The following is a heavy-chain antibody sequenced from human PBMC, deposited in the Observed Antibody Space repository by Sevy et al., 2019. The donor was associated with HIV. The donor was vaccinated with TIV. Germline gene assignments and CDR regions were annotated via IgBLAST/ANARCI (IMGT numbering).Heavy chain of an antibody. J-gene: IGHJ4*02. D-gene: IGHD3-22*01. V-gene: IGHV3-30*19. CDR2: ISYDGNIE. CDR1: GFTPSTYG. Sequence: GGSLRLSCAASGFTPSTYGMHWVRQAPGKGLEWVAIISYDGNIEYYPDSVKGRFTISRDDSKNTLYLQMNSLRSEDTALYYCARDLGYESTGYLPLFDNWGQGTLVTVSS. CDR3: ARDLGYESTGYLPLFDN.